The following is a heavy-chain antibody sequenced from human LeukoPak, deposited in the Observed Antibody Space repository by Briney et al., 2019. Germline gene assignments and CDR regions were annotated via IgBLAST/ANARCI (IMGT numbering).Heavy chain of an antibody. CDR2: ISSSGSTI. Sequence: GGSLRLSCAASGFTFSDYYMSWIRQAPGKGLEWVSYISSSGSTIYYADSVKGRFTISRDNAKNSLYLQMNSLRAEDTAVYYCARDSSVVVVAATPASYYGMDVWGQGTTVTVSS. CDR1: GFTFSDYY. J-gene: IGHJ6*02. V-gene: IGHV3-11*01. D-gene: IGHD2-15*01. CDR3: ARDSSVVVVAATPASYYGMDV.